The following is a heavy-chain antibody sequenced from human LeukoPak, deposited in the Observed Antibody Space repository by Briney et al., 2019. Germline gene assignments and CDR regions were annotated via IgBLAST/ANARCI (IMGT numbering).Heavy chain of an antibody. CDR2: ISYDGSNK. Sequence: GGSLRLSCAASGFTFSSYGMHWVRQAPGKGLEWVAVISYDGSNKYYADSVKGRFTISRDNSKNTLYLQMNSLRAEDTAVYYCAGAHERQLWSSGIDYWGQGTLVTVSS. V-gene: IGHV3-30*03. CDR3: AGAHERQLWSSGIDY. D-gene: IGHD5-18*01. J-gene: IGHJ4*02. CDR1: GFTFSSYG.